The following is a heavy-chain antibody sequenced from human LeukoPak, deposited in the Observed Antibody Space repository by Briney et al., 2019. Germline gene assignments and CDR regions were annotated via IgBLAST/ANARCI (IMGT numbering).Heavy chain of an antibody. CDR3: ARAQTYGDSRLLLDY. J-gene: IGHJ4*02. CDR2: INWNGGST. D-gene: IGHD4-17*01. V-gene: IGHV3-20*04. Sequence: PGGSLRLSCAASGFTFSNYAMRWVRQAPGKGLEWVSGINWNGGSTGYANSVEGRFTISRDNAKNSQYLQMNSLRVEDTALYYCARAQTYGDSRLLLDYWGQGTLVTVSS. CDR1: GFTFSNYA.